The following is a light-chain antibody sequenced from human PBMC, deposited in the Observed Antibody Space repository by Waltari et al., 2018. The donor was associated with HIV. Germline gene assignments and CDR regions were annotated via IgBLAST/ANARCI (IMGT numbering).Light chain of an antibody. CDR1: NSDIRNFDY. Sequence: QSALTQPPSASGSPGQSVTISCTGTNSDIRNFDYVAWYQQHPGKPPKLIISEVYQRPSGVPNRFSGSKSGNTASLTVSGLQAEDEADYYCSSYATTNDFYVLFGGGTKLTVL. V-gene: IGLV2-8*01. J-gene: IGLJ2*01. CDR2: EVY. CDR3: SSYATTNDFYVL.